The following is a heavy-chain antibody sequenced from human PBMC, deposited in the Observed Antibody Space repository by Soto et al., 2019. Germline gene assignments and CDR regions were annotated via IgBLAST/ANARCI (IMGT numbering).Heavy chain of an antibody. D-gene: IGHD5-12*01. J-gene: IGHJ4*02. CDR3: ASRVEGLYSGNDRYYFDY. Sequence: SETLSLTCTVSGGSISPSAYYWGWIRQPPGKGLEWIGTIYYSGTSYHNPSLKSRVTISVDTSKNQFSLTLTSVTAADTAVYYCASRVEGLYSGNDRYYFDYWGQGTLVTVSS. CDR2: IYYSGTS. CDR1: GGSISPSAYY. V-gene: IGHV4-39*01.